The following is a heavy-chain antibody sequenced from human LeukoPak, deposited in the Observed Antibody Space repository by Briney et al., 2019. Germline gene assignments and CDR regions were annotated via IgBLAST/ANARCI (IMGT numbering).Heavy chain of an antibody. Sequence: GGSLRLSCAASGFTFSSYWMSWVRQAPGKGLEWVANIKQDGSEKYYVDSVKGRFTISRDNSKNTLYLQMNSLRAEDTAVYYCAKAMGDACNYRYYLDYWGQGTLVTVSS. D-gene: IGHD5-24*01. CDR1: GFTFSSYW. CDR3: AKAMGDACNYRYYLDY. V-gene: IGHV3-7*01. CDR2: IKQDGSEK. J-gene: IGHJ4*02.